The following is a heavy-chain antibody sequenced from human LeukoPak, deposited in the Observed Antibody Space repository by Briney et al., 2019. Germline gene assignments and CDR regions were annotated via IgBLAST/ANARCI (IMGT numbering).Heavy chain of an antibody. CDR2: ISVTRSTI. D-gene: IGHD3-10*01. Sequence: PGGSLRLSCAASGFTFSNYGMNWVRQAPGKGLEWVSYISVTRSTIYAESVKSRFTISRDNAKNSVYLQMNILRAEDTAMYYCARDRANYYFVYWGQGTLVTVSS. J-gene: IGHJ4*02. CDR1: GFTFSNYG. CDR3: ARDRANYYFVY. V-gene: IGHV3-48*01.